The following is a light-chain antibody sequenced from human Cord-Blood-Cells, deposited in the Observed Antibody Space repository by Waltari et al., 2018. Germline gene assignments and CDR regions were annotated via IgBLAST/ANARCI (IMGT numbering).Light chain of an antibody. CDR3: QQYYSTPPYT. Sequence: DIVMTQSPDSLAVSLGERATINCKSSQSVLYSSNNKNYLAWYQQKPGQPPKLLIDWASTRESGVPDRFSGSGSGTDFTLTIGSLQAEDVAVYYCQQYYSTPPYTFGQGTKLEIK. V-gene: IGKV4-1*01. CDR1: QSVLYSSNNKNY. CDR2: WAS. J-gene: IGKJ2*01.